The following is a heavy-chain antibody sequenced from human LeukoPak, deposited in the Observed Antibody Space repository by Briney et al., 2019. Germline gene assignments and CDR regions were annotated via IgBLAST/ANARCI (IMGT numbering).Heavy chain of an antibody. D-gene: IGHD6-19*01. CDR2: IYYSGST. Sequence: SETLSLTCTVSGGSISSYYWSWIRQPPGKGLEWIGYIYYSGSTNYNPSLKSRVTISVDTSKHQFSPKLSSVTAADTAVYYCARTIAVAGTWVKYFDYWGQGTLVTVSS. CDR3: ARTIAVAGTWVKYFDY. CDR1: GGSISSYY. V-gene: IGHV4-59*01. J-gene: IGHJ4*02.